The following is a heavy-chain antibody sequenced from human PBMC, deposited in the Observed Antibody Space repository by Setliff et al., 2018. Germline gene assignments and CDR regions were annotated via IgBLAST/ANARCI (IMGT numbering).Heavy chain of an antibody. Sequence: PSETLSLTCTVSPGSISRHYWSWFRQAPGKGLEWIGYRHDNGKSDYNPSLKSRVTMSVDTSKNQFSLKLNSVTAADTAVYYCARDRTYYGSGTYTRYFDYWGQGTLVTVSS. CDR2: RHDNGKS. D-gene: IGHD3-10*01. CDR1: PGSISRHY. J-gene: IGHJ4*02. CDR3: ARDRTYYGSGTYTRYFDY. V-gene: IGHV4-59*11.